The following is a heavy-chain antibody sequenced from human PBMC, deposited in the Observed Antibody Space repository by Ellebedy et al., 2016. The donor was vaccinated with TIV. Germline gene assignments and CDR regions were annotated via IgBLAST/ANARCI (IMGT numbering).Heavy chain of an antibody. CDR2: ISSTTSYT. D-gene: IGHD3-9*01. Sequence: GGSLRLSCAASGFIFSDYYMSWIRQAPGKGLEWVSYISSTTSYTNYADSVKGRFTISRDNAKSSLSLQMNTLRAEDTAVYYCARMRYYDIMTGYYFEYWGQGTLVTVSS. V-gene: IGHV3-11*06. CDR3: ARMRYYDIMTGYYFEY. CDR1: GFIFSDYY. J-gene: IGHJ4*02.